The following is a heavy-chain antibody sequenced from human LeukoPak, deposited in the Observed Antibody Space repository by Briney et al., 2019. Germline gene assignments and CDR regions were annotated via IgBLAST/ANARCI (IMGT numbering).Heavy chain of an antibody. CDR2: ISGSGGST. CDR3: AKVPRAWWFDP. V-gene: IGHV3-23*01. J-gene: IGHJ5*02. CDR1: GFTVSSYA. Sequence: GGSLRLSCAASGFTVSSYAMGWVRQSPGKGLEWVSAISGSGGSTNYADSVKGRFTISRDNSKNTLYLQMSSLRAEDTAVYYCAKVPRAWWFDPWGQGTLVTVSS.